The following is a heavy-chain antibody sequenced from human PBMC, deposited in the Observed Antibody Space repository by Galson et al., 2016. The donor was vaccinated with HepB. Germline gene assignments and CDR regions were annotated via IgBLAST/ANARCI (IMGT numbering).Heavy chain of an antibody. CDR2: IWYDGTDQ. Sequence: SLRLSCAASGFRFSNYGMHWVRQAPGKGLEWLGSIWYDGTDQEYAVSVRGRFSISRDNSKITLYLKMNRLRVEDTAGCYYARDGVYGSSTLDYCGQGTLVTVSS. CDR1: GFRFSNYG. V-gene: IGHV3-33*03. D-gene: IGHD3-10*01. CDR3: ARDGVYGSSTLDY. J-gene: IGHJ4*02.